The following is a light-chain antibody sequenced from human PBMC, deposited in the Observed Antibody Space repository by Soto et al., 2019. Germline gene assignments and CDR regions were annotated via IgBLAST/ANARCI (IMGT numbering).Light chain of an antibody. CDR1: QSISSW. J-gene: IGKJ2*01. CDR3: QQYNSYSYT. CDR2: KAS. Sequence: DIQMTQSPSTLSASVGDRVTITCRASQSISSWLAWYQQKPGKAPKLLIYKASSLESGVPSRFSGSGSGTEFTLIISSLQADDFATYYCQQYNSYSYTFGQGTKLEIK. V-gene: IGKV1-5*03.